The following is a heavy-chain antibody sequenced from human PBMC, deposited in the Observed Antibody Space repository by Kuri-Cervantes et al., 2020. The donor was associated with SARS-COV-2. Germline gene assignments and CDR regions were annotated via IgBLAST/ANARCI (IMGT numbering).Heavy chain of an antibody. CDR1: GFTFSSYE. D-gene: IGHD5-24*01. CDR2: ISSSGSAI. V-gene: IGHV3-48*03. J-gene: IGHJ2*01. Sequence: GESLKISCAASGFTFSSYEMHWVRQAPGKGLEWVSYISSSGSAIYYADSVKGRFTISRDNAKNSLYLQMNSLRDEDTAVYYCARESRDAYNLGSFDLWGRGTLVNVSS. CDR3: ARESRDAYNLGSFDL.